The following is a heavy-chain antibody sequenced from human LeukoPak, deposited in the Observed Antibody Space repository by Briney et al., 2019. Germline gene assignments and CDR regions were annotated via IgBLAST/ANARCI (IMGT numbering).Heavy chain of an antibody. D-gene: IGHD6-13*01. CDR2: MNPNSGNT. J-gene: IGHJ6*03. Sequence: GASVKVSCKASGYTFTSYDINWVRQATGQGLEWMGWMNPNSGNTNYAQKLQGRVTMTTDTSTSTAYMELRSLRSDDTAVYYCARVASSSWHPTNYYYMDVWGKGTTVTVSS. CDR1: GYTFTSYD. CDR3: ARVASSSWHPTNYYYMDV. V-gene: IGHV1-18*01.